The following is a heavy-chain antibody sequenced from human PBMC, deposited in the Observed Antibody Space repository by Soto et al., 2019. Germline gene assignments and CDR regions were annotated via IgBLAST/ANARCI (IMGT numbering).Heavy chain of an antibody. CDR1: GFTFSSYG. D-gene: IGHD2-2*01. CDR2: ISYDGSNK. V-gene: IGHV3-30*18. CDR3: AKDHLGYCISTSCYDYYYYGMDV. J-gene: IGHJ6*02. Sequence: QVQLVESGGGVVQPGRSLRLSCAASGFTFSSYGMQWVRQAPCKGLEWVAVISYDGSNKYYADSVKGRFTISRDNSKNTLYLQMNSLRAEDTAVYYCAKDHLGYCISTSCYDYYYYGMDVWGQGTTVTVSS.